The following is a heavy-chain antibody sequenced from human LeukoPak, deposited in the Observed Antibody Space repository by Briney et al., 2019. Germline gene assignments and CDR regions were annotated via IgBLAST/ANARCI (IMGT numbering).Heavy chain of an antibody. CDR2: VSYRGST. J-gene: IGHJ4*02. CDR1: GDSISGYY. V-gene: IGHV4-59*01. Sequence: KPSETLSLTCNVSGDSISGYYWSWIRQPPGKGLEWIGYVSYRGSTNYNPSLKSRVTLSVDTSKNQFSLKLTSVTAADTAVYYCARAVFTVVRGLEYFDYWGQGTLVTVSS. D-gene: IGHD3-10*01. CDR3: ARAVFTVVRGLEYFDY.